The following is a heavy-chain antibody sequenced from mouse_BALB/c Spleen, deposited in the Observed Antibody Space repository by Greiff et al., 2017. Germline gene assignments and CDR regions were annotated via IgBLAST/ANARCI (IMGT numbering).Heavy chain of an antibody. D-gene: IGHD1-1*01. CDR2: ISSGGSYT. J-gene: IGHJ4*01. V-gene: IGHV5-9-3*01. Sequence: DVHLVESGGGLVKPGGSLKFSCAVSGFTFSSYGMSWVRQTPEKRLEWVATISSGGSYTYYPDSVKGRFTISRDNAKNTLYLQMSSLRSEDTAMYYCARHNNYGSSLFYAMDYWGQGTSVTVSS. CDR3: ARHNNYGSSLFYAMDY. CDR1: GFTFSSYG.